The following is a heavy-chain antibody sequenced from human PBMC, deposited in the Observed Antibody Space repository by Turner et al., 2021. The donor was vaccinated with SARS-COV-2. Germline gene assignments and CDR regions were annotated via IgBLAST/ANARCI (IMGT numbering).Heavy chain of an antibody. CDR1: GFIFSRFT. Sequence: EVHLVESGGGLVKPGGSLTLSCAASGFIFSRFTMHWVRQAPGKGREWVSSISHSSKYIYYADSVRGRFSISRDNAKKSVYLEMITLRADDTAVYFCSRVQGAIDYWGQGILVTVSS. J-gene: IGHJ4*02. CDR2: ISHSSKYI. V-gene: IGHV3-21*01. CDR3: SRVQGAIDY.